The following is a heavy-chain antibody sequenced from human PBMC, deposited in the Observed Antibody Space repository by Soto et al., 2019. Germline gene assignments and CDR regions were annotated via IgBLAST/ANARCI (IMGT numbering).Heavy chain of an antibody. Sequence: GGSLRLSCAASGFTFSSYAMSWVRQAPGKGLEWVSAISGSGGSTSYADSVKGRFTISRDNSKNTLYLQMNSLRAEDTAVYYCAKDLGLDYYGSGSYWPSDIWGQGTMVTVSS. J-gene: IGHJ3*02. D-gene: IGHD3-10*01. CDR1: GFTFSSYA. CDR2: ISGSGGST. CDR3: AKDLGLDYYGSGSYWPSDI. V-gene: IGHV3-23*01.